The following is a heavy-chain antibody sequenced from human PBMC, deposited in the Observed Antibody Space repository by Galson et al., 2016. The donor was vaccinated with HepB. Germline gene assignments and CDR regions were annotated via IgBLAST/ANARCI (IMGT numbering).Heavy chain of an antibody. CDR1: GGSISPYY. CDR2: IYYSGST. D-gene: IGHD5-24*01. J-gene: IGHJ6*02. CDR3: ARVTSRDGYGMGV. Sequence: SETLSLTCTVSGGSISPYYWSWIRQPPGKGLEWVSFIYYSGSTYYNPSLGSRLTISVDTSENQFSLKLTSVTAADTAVYYCARVTSRDGYGMGVWGQGTTVTVSS. V-gene: IGHV4-59*01.